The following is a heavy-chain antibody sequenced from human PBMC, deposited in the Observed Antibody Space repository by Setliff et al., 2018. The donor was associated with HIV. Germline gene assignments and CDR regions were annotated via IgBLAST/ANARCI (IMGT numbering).Heavy chain of an antibody. CDR1: GFTFSSFA. CDR2: ISSSGGRT. Sequence: PGGSLRLSCAASGFTFSSFAMSWVRQTPGKGLEWVSVISSSGGRTYHADSVKGRFTISRDNSKNTLHLQMSSLRVEDTAVYYCVKVSRGTVVRGVILVGYFDYWGQGTLVTVSS. J-gene: IGHJ4*02. CDR3: VKVSRGTVVRGVILVGYFDY. V-gene: IGHV3-23*01. D-gene: IGHD3-10*02.